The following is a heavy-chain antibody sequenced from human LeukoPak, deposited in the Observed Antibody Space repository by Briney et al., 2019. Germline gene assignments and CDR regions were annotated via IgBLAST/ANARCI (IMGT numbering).Heavy chain of an antibody. J-gene: IGHJ4*02. D-gene: IGHD5-24*01. CDR3: ARDRDGSLFFDF. CDR2: IYYSGTT. CDR1: GGSISSYY. V-gene: IGHV4-59*01. Sequence: SETLSLTCTVSGGSISSYYWSWIRQPPGKGLEWIGYIYYSGTTNYNPSLRSRVTISVDTSKNQFSLKLTSVTAADTAVYYCARDRDGSLFFDFWGQGTLVTVSS.